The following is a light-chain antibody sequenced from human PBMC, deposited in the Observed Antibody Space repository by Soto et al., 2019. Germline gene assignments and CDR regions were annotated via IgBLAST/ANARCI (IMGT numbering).Light chain of an antibody. Sequence: DIQLTQSPSSLSASVGDRVTITCRASQSISNFLNWYHQKPGKATTLLIYAASSVHSGVPSRFSGSGSWTDFTLTISGLQPEDIATYYCQQSYSNPFTFGPGTKVDFK. CDR3: QQSYSNPFT. V-gene: IGKV1-39*01. CDR2: AAS. J-gene: IGKJ3*01. CDR1: QSISNF.